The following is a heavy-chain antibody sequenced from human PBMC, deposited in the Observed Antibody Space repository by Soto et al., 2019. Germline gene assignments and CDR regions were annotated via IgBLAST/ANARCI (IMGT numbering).Heavy chain of an antibody. CDR2: IIPIFGTA. CDR1: GGTFSSYA. D-gene: IGHD2-8*01. CDR3: ARGLMVYAMVRGWYFDL. V-gene: IGHV1-69*06. J-gene: IGHJ2*01. Sequence: GASVKVSFKAAGGTFSSYAISWVRQAPGQGLEWMGGIIPIFGTANYAQKFQGRVTITADKSTSTAYMELSSLRSEDTAVYYCARGLMVYAMVRGWYFDLWGRGTLVTVSS.